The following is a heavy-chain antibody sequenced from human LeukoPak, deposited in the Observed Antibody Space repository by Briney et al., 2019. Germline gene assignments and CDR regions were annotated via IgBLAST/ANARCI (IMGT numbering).Heavy chain of an antibody. J-gene: IGHJ4*02. V-gene: IGHV4-31*03. D-gene: IGHD3-22*01. CDR3: ARYAYYYDSSGYPRFDY. CDR1: GGSISSGGYY. CDR2: IYYSGST. Sequence: PSETLSLTCTVSGGSISSGGYYWSWIRQHPGKGLEWIGYIYYSGSTYYNPSLKSRVTISLDTSKNQFSLKLSSVTAADTAVYYCARYAYYYDSSGYPRFDYWGQGTLVTVSS.